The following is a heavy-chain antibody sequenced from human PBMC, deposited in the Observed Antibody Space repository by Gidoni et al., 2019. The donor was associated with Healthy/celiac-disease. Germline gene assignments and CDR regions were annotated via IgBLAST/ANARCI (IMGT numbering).Heavy chain of an antibody. CDR3: ARGRSVWAGSNNYYYYGMDV. J-gene: IGHJ6*02. V-gene: IGHV4-34*01. D-gene: IGHD3-16*01. CDR2: INHSGST. CDR1: GGSFSGYY. Sequence: QVQLQQWGAGLLKPSETLSLTCAVYGGSFSGYYWRWIRQPPGKGLEWIGEINHSGSTNYNPSLKSRVTISVDTSKNQFSLKLSSVTAADTAVYYCARGRSVWAGSNNYYYYGMDVWGQGTTVTVSS.